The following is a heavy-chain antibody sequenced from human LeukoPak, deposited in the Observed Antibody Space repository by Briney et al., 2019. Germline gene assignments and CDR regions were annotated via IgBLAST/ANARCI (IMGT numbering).Heavy chain of an antibody. CDR2: IRYDGSNK. CDR1: GFTFSSYG. D-gene: IGHD2-2*01. Sequence: GGSLRLPCAASGFTFSSYGMHWVRQAPGKGLEWVAFIRYDGSNKYYADSVKGRFTISRDNSKNTLYLQMNSLRAEDTAVYYCAKEPFSYCSSTSCSPAPWGKGTLVTVS. V-gene: IGHV3-30*02. CDR3: AKEPFSYCSSTSCSPAP. J-gene: IGHJ5*02.